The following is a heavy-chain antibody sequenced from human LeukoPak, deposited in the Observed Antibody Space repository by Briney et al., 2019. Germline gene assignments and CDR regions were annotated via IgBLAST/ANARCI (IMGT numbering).Heavy chain of an antibody. Sequence: GASVKVSCKASGGTFSSYAISWVRQAPGQGLEWMGGIIPIFGTANYAQKFQGRVTITTDESTSTAYMELSSLRSEDTAVYYCARCYCSSTSCYSPMDVWGKGTTVTVSS. CDR3: ARCYCSSTSCYSPMDV. D-gene: IGHD2-2*01. J-gene: IGHJ6*03. CDR2: IIPIFGTA. CDR1: GGTFSSYA. V-gene: IGHV1-69*05.